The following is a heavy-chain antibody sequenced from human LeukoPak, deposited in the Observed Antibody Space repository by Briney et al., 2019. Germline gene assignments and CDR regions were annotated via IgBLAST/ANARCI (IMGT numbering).Heavy chain of an antibody. CDR1: GFTFSSYW. CDR3: ARGVAARPGYFDY. V-gene: IGHV3-74*01. J-gene: IGHJ4*02. Sequence: GSLRLSCAASGFTFSSYWMHWVRQAPGKGLVWVSRINSDGSSTSYADSVKGRFTISRDNAKNTLYLQMNSLRAEDTAVYYCARGVAARPGYFDYWGQGTLVTVSS. D-gene: IGHD6-6*01. CDR2: INSDGSST.